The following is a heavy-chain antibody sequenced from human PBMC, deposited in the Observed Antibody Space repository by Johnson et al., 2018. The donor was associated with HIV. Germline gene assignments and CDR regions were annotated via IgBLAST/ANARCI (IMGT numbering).Heavy chain of an antibody. D-gene: IGHD6-19*01. CDR2: IKSKTDGGTT. CDR1: GFSFSNAW. Sequence: VQLVESGGGLVKPGESLRLSCAASGFSFSNAWMNWVRQAPGKGLEWVGRIKSKTDGGTTDYAAHVKGRFTISRDNSKNTLYLQMNSLRAEDTAVYYCAREGGQWLVSSAFDIWGQGTMVTVSS. J-gene: IGHJ3*02. V-gene: IGHV3-15*01. CDR3: AREGGQWLVSSAFDI.